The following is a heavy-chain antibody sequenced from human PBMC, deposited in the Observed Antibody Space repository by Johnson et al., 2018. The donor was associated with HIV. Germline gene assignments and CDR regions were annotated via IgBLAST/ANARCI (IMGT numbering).Heavy chain of an antibody. CDR2: IRYDGSNK. V-gene: IGHV3-33*08. D-gene: IGHD1-14*01. J-gene: IGHJ3*02. Sequence: QVQLVESGGGVVQPGRSLRLSCAASGFTFSSYAMHWVRQAPGKGLEWVAFIRYDGSNKYYAAYVRGSFPVSRDNSKNTRYRKMNSLRAEDTAVYYCARDPHRKRALGGEGGSFDIWGQGTMVTVSS. CDR1: GFTFSSYA. CDR3: ARDPHRKRALGGEGGSFDI.